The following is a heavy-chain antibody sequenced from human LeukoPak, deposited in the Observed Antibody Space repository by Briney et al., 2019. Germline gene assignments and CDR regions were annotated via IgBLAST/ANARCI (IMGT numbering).Heavy chain of an antibody. CDR2: IKQDGSEK. J-gene: IGHJ6*03. V-gene: IGHV3-7*01. D-gene: IGHD3-3*02. CDR3: ARHFWSGYFFYYYMDV. CDR1: GFSFRSYW. Sequence: GESLRLSCTASGFSFRSYWMTWVRQAPGKGLEWVANIKQDGSEKYYVDSVKGRFTISRDNAKNSLYLQMNSLRAEDTAVYYCARHFWSGYFFYYYMDVWGKGTTVTVSS.